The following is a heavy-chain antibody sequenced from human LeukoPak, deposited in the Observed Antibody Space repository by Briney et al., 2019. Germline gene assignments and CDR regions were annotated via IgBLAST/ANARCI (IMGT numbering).Heavy chain of an antibody. CDR2: ISSRSSTI. CDR3: ARGRDYDFWSGSDEYFQH. CDR1: GFTFSSYS. J-gene: IGHJ1*01. D-gene: IGHD3-3*01. V-gene: IGHV3-48*01. Sequence: GGSLRLSCAASGFTFSSYSMNWVRQAPGKGLEWVSYISSRSSTIYYADSVKGRFTISRDNAKNSLYLQMNSLRAEDTAVYYCARGRDYDFWSGSDEYFQHWGQGTLVTVFS.